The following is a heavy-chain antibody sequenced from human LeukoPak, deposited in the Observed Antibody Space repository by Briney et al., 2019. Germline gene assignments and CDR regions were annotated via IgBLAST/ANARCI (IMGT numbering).Heavy chain of an antibody. Sequence: PSETLSLTCTVSGGSISSYYWSWIRQSPGKGLEWIGYIYYSGSTNYNPSLKSRVTISVDTSKNQFSLKLSSVTAADTAVYYCARWSQWVNWFDPWGQGTLVTVSS. CDR2: IYYSGST. D-gene: IGHD3-3*01. J-gene: IGHJ5*02. CDR3: ARWSQWVNWFDP. V-gene: IGHV4-59*12. CDR1: GGSISSYY.